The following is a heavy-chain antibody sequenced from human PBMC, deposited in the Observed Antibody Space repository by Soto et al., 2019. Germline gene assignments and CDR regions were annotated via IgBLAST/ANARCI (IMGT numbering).Heavy chain of an antibody. CDR2: IYYSGST. Sequence: SETLSLTCTVSGGSISSSSYYGGWIRQPPGKGLEWIGSIYYSGSTYYNPSLKSRVTISVDTSKNQFSLKLSSVTAADTAVYYCARLGRFGEFGHYYYYYGMDVWGQGTTVT. D-gene: IGHD3-10*01. J-gene: IGHJ6*02. V-gene: IGHV4-39*01. CDR1: GGSISSSSYY. CDR3: ARLGRFGEFGHYYYYYGMDV.